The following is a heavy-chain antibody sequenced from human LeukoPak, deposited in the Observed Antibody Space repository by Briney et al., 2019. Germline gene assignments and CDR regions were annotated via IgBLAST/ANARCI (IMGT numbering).Heavy chain of an antibody. D-gene: IGHD6-19*01. CDR1: GYTFTSYD. J-gene: IGHJ4*02. Sequence: ASVKVSGKASGYTFTSYDINWVRQATGQGLEWMGWMNPNSGNTGYAQKFQGRVTITRNTSISTAYMELSSLRSEDTAVYYCARGDSSGWSPFDYWGQGTLVTVSS. V-gene: IGHV1-8*03. CDR3: ARGDSSGWSPFDY. CDR2: MNPNSGNT.